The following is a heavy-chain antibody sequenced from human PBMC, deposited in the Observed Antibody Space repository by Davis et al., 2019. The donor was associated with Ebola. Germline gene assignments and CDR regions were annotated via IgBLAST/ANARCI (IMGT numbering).Heavy chain of an antibody. CDR3: AKDRRGYSGYAHKYGMDV. CDR1: GFTFSSYG. D-gene: IGHD5-12*01. J-gene: IGHJ6*02. V-gene: IGHV3-30*18. Sequence: GESLKISCAASGFTFSSYGMHWVRQAPGKGLEWVAVISYDGSNKYYADSVKGRFTISRDNSKNTLYLQMNSLRAEDTAVYYCAKDRRGYSGYAHKYGMDVWGQGTTVTVSS. CDR2: ISYDGSNK.